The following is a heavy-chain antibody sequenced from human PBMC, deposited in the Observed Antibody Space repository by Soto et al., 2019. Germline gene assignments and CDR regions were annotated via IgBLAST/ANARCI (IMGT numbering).Heavy chain of an antibody. CDR3: AREPQSSGFIDY. D-gene: IGHD6-19*01. Sequence: PGGSLRLSWAVSGFTFSGYSMNWVRQVPGKGLEWVSYISSSGSTIFYADSVKGRFTISRDIAKSSLYLQMDTLRDEDTAVYYCAREPQSSGFIDYWGQGTLVTVSS. J-gene: IGHJ4*02. V-gene: IGHV3-48*02. CDR1: GFTFSGYS. CDR2: ISSSGSTI.